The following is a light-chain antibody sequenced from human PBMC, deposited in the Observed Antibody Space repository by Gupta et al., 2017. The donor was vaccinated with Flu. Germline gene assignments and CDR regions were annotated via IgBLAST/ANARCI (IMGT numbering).Light chain of an antibody. CDR1: QGISSY. J-gene: IGKJ2*03. V-gene: IGKV1-8*01. Sequence: AIRMTQSPSSFSASTGDRVTITCRASQGISSYLAWYQQKPGKAPKLLIYAASTLQSGVPSRFSGSGSGADFTLTIICRQSEDFATSYCQHEDSSPRSFGQGTKLEIK. CDR2: AAS. CDR3: QHEDSSPRS.